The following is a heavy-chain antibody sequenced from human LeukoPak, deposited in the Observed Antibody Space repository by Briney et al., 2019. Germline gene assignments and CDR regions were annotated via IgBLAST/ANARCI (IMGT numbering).Heavy chain of an antibody. CDR2: IRYDGSNK. V-gene: IGHV3-30*02. D-gene: IGHD4-17*01. J-gene: IGHJ4*02. Sequence: PGGSLRLSCAASGFTFSSYGMHWVRQAPGKGLEWVAFIRYDGSNKYFADSVQGRFTISRDNSKNTLYLQMNSLRAEDTAVYYCASTQVHDYGDYVGYWGQGTLVTVSS. CDR3: ASTQVHDYGDYVGY. CDR1: GFTFSSYG.